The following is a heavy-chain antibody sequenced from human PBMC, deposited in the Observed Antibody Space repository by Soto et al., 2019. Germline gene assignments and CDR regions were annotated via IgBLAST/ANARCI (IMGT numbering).Heavy chain of an antibody. V-gene: IGHV2-5*02. D-gene: IGHD1-26*01. Sequence: QITLKESGPPLVKPTQTLTLTCTFSGFSLSTSGVGVGWIRQPPGKALEWLALIYWDDDKRYSPSLKSRLTITQDTSKNQVVLTMTNMDPVDTAKYYCAHRHDGSFMSYLRSVGDAFDIWCQEPMVTVSS. CDR3: AHRHDGSFMSYLRSVGDAFDI. CDR2: IYWDDDK. J-gene: IGHJ3*02. CDR1: GFSLSTSGVG.